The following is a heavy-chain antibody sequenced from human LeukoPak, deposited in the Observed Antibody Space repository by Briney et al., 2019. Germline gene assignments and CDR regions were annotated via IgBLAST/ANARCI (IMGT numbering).Heavy chain of an antibody. V-gene: IGHV3-30-3*01. D-gene: IGHD2-21*02. CDR3: AKVHVVVTAIGDFDY. CDR1: GFTFSSYA. Sequence: GGSLRLSCAASGFTFSSYAMHWVRQAPGKGLEWVAVISYDGSKKYYADSVKGRFTISRDNSKNTLYLQMNSLRAEDTAVYYCAKVHVVVTAIGDFDYWGQGTLVTVSS. CDR2: ISYDGSKK. J-gene: IGHJ4*02.